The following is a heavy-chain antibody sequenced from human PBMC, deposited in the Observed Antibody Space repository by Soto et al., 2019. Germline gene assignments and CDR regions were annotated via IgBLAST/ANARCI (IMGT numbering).Heavy chain of an antibody. CDR1: GFTFSSYG. CDR2: ISYDGSNK. Sequence: PGGSLRLSCAASGFTFSSYGMHWVRQAPGKGLEWVAVISYDGSNKYYADSVKGRFTISRDNSKNTLYLQMNSLRAEDTAVYYCAKAYDFWSGYSGWFDPWGQGTLVTVSS. D-gene: IGHD3-3*01. J-gene: IGHJ5*02. CDR3: AKAYDFWSGYSGWFDP. V-gene: IGHV3-30*18.